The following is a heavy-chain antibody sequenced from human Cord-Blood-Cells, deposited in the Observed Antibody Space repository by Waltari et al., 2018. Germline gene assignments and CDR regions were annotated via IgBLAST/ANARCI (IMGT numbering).Heavy chain of an antibody. V-gene: IGHV1-69*12. CDR3: ARDSGLSPYSSSSYPFDY. CDR1: GGTFSSYA. D-gene: IGHD6-6*01. Sequence: QVQLVQSGAEVKKPGSSVKVSCKASGGTFSSYAISWVRQAPGQGLEWMGGVTRILCTTNYAKKCPGRVTITADESTSTAYMELSSVRSEDTAVYYCARDSGLSPYSSSSYPFDYWGQGTLVTVSS. CDR2: VTRILCTT. J-gene: IGHJ4*02.